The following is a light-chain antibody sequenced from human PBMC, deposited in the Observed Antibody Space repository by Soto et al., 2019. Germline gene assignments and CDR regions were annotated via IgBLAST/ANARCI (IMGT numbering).Light chain of an antibody. CDR2: GAS. Sequence: EIVLTQSPGTLSLSPGERATLSCRASQSVSSSYLAWYQQKPAHAPRPLIHGASSRAIGIPDRFSGSGSGTDFTLTIIRLEPEDFAVYYCQQYGSSPWTFGQGTKVDIK. CDR3: QQYGSSPWT. V-gene: IGKV3-20*01. CDR1: QSVSSSY. J-gene: IGKJ1*01.